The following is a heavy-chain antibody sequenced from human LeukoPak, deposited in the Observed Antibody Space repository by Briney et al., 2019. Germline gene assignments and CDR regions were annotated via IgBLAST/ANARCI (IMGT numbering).Heavy chain of an antibody. J-gene: IGHJ4*02. CDR2: INHSGST. Sequence: QVQLQESGPGLVKPSQTLSLTCTVSGGSISSGSYYWSWIRQPPGKGLEWIGEINHSGSTNYNPSLKSRVTISVDTSKNQFSLKLSSVTAADTAVYYCASGRPGSGSFDEDYWGQGTLVTVSS. D-gene: IGHD3-10*01. CDR1: GGSISSGSYY. V-gene: IGHV4-61*01. CDR3: ASGRPGSGSFDEDY.